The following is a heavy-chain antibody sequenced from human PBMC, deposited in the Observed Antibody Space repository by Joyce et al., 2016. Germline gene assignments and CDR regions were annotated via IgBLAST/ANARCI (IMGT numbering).Heavy chain of an antibody. CDR3: SRDGGGAEHHDF. CDR2: ISDAGKKD. V-gene: IGHV3-30*09. CDR1: GFIFSNFA. Sequence: QVQLIQSGGREVQPGKSLRLSCVASGFIFSNFAMHWFRQAPGKVLGWVAVISDAGKKDYYPDSVKGGFAVSSDNSKRSLFLQMDSLRPDDTATYFCSRDGGGAEHHDFWGRGSLVIVSS. J-gene: IGHJ4*02. D-gene: IGHD3-16*01.